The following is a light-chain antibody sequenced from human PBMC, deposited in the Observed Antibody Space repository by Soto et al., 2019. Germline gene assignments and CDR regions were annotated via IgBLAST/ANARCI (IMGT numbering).Light chain of an antibody. Sequence: DIQMTQSPYTLSASVGDRVTITCRASQSISSWLAWYQQKPGKAPKLLIYKASSLESGVPSRFSGSGSGTEFTLTISSLQHDDFATYYCQQYNSYPLTFGGGNKVDIK. J-gene: IGKJ4*01. CDR1: QSISSW. V-gene: IGKV1-5*03. CDR3: QQYNSYPLT. CDR2: KAS.